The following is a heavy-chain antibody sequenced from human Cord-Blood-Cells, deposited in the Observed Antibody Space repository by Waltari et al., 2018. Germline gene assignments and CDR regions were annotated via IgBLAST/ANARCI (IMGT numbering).Heavy chain of an antibody. J-gene: IGHJ2*01. Sequence: QVQLQESGPGLVKPSETLSLTCAVSGYSISSGYYWGWRRQPPGKGLEWIGSIYHSGSTYYNPSLKSRVTISVDTSKNQFSLKLSSVTAADTAVYYCARDRVVVVPAATSYWYFDLWGRGTLVTVSS. CDR1: GYSISSGYY. D-gene: IGHD2-2*01. CDR3: ARDRVVVVPAATSYWYFDL. V-gene: IGHV4-38-2*02. CDR2: IYHSGST.